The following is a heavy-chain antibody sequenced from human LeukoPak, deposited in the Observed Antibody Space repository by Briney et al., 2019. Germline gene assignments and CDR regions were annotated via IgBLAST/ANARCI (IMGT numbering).Heavy chain of an antibody. J-gene: IGHJ5*02. CDR3: ARGPQTPYYYDSSGHGGFS. CDR2: IYYSGST. CDR1: GGSISSSSYY. V-gene: IGHV4-39*07. Sequence: SETLSLTCTVSGGSISSSSYYWGWIRQPPGKGLEWIGSIYYSGSTYYNPSLKSRVTISVDTSKNQFSLKLSSVTAADTAVYYCARGPQTPYYYDSSGHGGFSWGQGTLVTVSS. D-gene: IGHD3-22*01.